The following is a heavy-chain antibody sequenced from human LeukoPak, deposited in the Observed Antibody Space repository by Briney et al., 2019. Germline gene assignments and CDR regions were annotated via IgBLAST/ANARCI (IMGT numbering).Heavy chain of an antibody. V-gene: IGHV1-69*01. CDR1: GGTFSSYA. J-gene: IGHJ4*02. CDR2: IIPIFGAV. Sequence: SVKVSCKASGGTFSSYAISWVRQAPGQGLEWMGGIIPIFGAVNYAHNFQGRVTITADESTSTAYMEVSSLRSDDTAVYYCASTGTVTTAFDFWGQGTLVTVSS. D-gene: IGHD4-17*01. CDR3: ASTGTVTTAFDF.